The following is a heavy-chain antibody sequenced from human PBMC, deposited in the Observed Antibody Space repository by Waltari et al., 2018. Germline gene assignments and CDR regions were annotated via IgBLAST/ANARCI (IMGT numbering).Heavy chain of an antibody. J-gene: IGHJ4*02. CDR3: ARDSMGAKVY. CDR2: ISSSSSYI. Sequence: EVQLVESGGGLVKPGGSLRLSCAASGFTFSSYSMHWVRQAPGKGLEWVSSISSSSSYIYYADSVKGRFTISRDNAKNSLYLQMNSLRAEDTAVYYCARDSMGAKVYWGQGTLVIVSS. D-gene: IGHD1-26*01. CDR1: GFTFSSYS. V-gene: IGHV3-21*01.